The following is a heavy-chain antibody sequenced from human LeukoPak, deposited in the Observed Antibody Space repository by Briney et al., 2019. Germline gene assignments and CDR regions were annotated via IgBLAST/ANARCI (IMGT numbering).Heavy chain of an antibody. CDR2: IEQVGNEK. J-gene: IGHJ3*02. CDR3: ARASETITMIVVADDAFDI. Sequence: GGSLRLSCAASGFTFRTYWMSWVRQAPGKGLEWVASIEQVGNEKDYVDSVKGRFSISRDNAKNSLYLQMNSLRAEDTAVYYCARASETITMIVVADDAFDIWGQGTMVTVSS. V-gene: IGHV3-7*01. D-gene: IGHD3-22*01. CDR1: GFTFRTYW.